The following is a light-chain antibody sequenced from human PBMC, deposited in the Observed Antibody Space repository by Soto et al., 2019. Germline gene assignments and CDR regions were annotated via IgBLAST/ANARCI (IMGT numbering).Light chain of an antibody. Sequence: EIVMTQSPATLSVSPGERATLSCRASQSVSSNLAWYQQKPGQAPRLLIYGASTRATGIPARFSGSGSWTAFTLTISSLQPEDFAVYYCQQYNNWPPLTFGGGTKVEIK. J-gene: IGKJ4*01. CDR3: QQYNNWPPLT. CDR1: QSVSSN. V-gene: IGKV3-15*01. CDR2: GAS.